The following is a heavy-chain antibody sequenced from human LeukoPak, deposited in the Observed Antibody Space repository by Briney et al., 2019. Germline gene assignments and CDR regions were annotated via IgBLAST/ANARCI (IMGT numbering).Heavy chain of an antibody. CDR3: ARDPDYYGSGSYDY. CDR1: GFTFSSYD. D-gene: IGHD3-10*01. Sequence: GGSLRLSCAASGFTFSSYDMHWVRQATGKGLEWVSAIGTAGDTYYPGSVKGRFTISRDNSKNTLYLQMNSLRAEDTAVYYCARDPDYYGSGSYDYWGQGTLVTVSS. V-gene: IGHV3-13*01. CDR2: IGTAGDT. J-gene: IGHJ4*02.